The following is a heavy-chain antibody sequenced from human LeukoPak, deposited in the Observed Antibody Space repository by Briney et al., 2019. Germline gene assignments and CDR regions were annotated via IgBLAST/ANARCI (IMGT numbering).Heavy chain of an antibody. J-gene: IGHJ6*03. CDR2: MNPNSGNT. D-gene: IGHD3-3*01. V-gene: IGHV1-8*01. CDR3: ARLGGSGYYPYYYYYYMDV. Sequence: AASVKVSCKASGYTFTSYDINWVRQATGQGLEWMGWMNPNSGNTGYAQKFQGRVTMTRNTSISTAYMELSSLRSEDTAVYYCARLGGSGYYPYYYYYYMDVWGKGTTVSVSS. CDR1: GYTFTSYD.